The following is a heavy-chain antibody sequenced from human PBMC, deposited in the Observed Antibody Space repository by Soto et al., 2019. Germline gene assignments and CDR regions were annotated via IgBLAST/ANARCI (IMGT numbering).Heavy chain of an antibody. CDR2: VNAGNGNT. CDR3: ARDLPPIDY. Sequence: ASVKVSCKASGYTFTNYGLHWVRQAPGQRLEWMGWVNAGNGNTKYSQKFQGRVTITRDTSASTAYMELSSLRSEDTAVYYCARDLPPIDYWGQGTLVSVSS. V-gene: IGHV1-3*01. J-gene: IGHJ4*02. CDR1: GYTFTNYG.